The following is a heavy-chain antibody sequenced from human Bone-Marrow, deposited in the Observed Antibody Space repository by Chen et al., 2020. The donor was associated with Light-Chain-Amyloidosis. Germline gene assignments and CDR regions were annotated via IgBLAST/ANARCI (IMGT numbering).Heavy chain of an antibody. Sequence: QVQLVQSGAEVKKPGSSVKVSCKASGEPFSSYAISWVRQAPGQGLEWVGRIIPTLETTKYAQKFLGRVEITADRSTRTSHLEMTGLTFEDTAIYYCASAPPTTFNVYAMDVWGQGTTVVVSS. CDR1: GEPFSSYA. CDR2: IIPTLETT. V-gene: IGHV1-69*04. D-gene: IGHD3-3*02. J-gene: IGHJ6*02. CDR3: ASAPPTTFNVYAMDV.